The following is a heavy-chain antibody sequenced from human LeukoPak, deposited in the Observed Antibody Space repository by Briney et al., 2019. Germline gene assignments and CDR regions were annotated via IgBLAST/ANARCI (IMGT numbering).Heavy chain of an antibody. V-gene: IGHV4-38-2*02. D-gene: IGHD3-22*01. Sequence: SETLSLTCSVSGFSISSTYCWGWVRQPPGQGLEWIGNICHSGSTYYNPSLKSRVSMSLDTSKDQFSLKLSSVTAADTAVYYCARDNYDSSGYYHGIFDYWGQGTLVTVSS. J-gene: IGHJ4*02. CDR2: ICHSGST. CDR3: ARDNYDSSGYYHGIFDY. CDR1: GFSISSTYC.